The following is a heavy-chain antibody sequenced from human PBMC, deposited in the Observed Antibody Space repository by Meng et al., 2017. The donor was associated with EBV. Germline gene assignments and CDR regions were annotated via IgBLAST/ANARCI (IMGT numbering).Heavy chain of an antibody. CDR3: ARAEIAAAGRLDY. Sequence: GQLVQSLAEGKKPGSPVKVSCKASGGTFSSYAISWVRQAPGQGLEWMGGIIPIFGTANYAQKFQGRVTITADKSTSTAYMELSSLRSEDTAVYYCARAEIAAAGRLDYWGQGTLVTVSS. V-gene: IGHV1-69*06. CDR2: IIPIFGTA. D-gene: IGHD6-13*01. CDR1: GGTFSSYA. J-gene: IGHJ4*02.